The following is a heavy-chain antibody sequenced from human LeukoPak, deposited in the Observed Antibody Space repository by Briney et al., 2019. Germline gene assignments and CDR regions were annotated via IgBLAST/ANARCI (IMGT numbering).Heavy chain of an antibody. Sequence: GGSLRLSCAASGFTFSNAWMSWVRQAPGKGLEWVGRIKSKTDGGTTDYAAPVKGRFTISRDDSKNTLYLQMNSLKTEDTAVYYCTTASVWFGESKPYYYYGMDVWGKGTTVTVSS. D-gene: IGHD3-10*01. CDR2: IKSKTDGGTT. CDR3: TTASVWFGESKPYYYYGMDV. CDR1: GFTFSNAW. J-gene: IGHJ6*04. V-gene: IGHV3-15*01.